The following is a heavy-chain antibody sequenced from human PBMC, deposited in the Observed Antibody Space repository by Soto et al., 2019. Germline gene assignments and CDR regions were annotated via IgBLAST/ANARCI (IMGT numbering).Heavy chain of an antibody. CDR2: INHSGST. V-gene: IGHV4-34*01. D-gene: IGHD2-2*01. J-gene: IGHJ6*02. CDR1: GGSFSGYY. CDR3: ARVPDRSTSCCRGMDV. Sequence: NPSETLSLTCAVYGGSFSGYYWSWIRQPPGKGLEWIGEINHSGSTNYNPSLKSRVTISVDTSKNQFSLKLSSVTAADTAVYYCARVPDRSTSCCRGMDVWGQGTTVTVSS.